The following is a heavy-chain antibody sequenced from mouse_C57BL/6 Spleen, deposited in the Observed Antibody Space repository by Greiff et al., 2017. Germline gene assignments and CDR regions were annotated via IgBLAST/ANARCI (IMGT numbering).Heavy chain of an antibody. CDR3: AREGDYYGKDFDY. CDR1: GYAFSSSW. V-gene: IGHV1-82*01. J-gene: IGHJ2*01. CDR2: IYPGDGDT. D-gene: IGHD1-1*01. Sequence: QVQLKQSGPELVKPGASVKISCKASGYAFSSSWMNWVKQRPGKGLEWIGRIYPGDGDTNYNGKFKGKATLTADKSSSTAYMQLSSLTSEDSAVYFCAREGDYYGKDFDYWGQGTTLTVSS.